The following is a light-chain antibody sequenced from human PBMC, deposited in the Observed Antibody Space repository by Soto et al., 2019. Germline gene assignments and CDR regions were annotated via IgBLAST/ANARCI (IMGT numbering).Light chain of an antibody. V-gene: IGLV2-14*01. CDR2: DVT. Sequence: QPALTQPASVSGSPGQSITISCTGTSSDVGGYIYVSWYQQHPGKAPKLMIYDVTSRPSGVSYRFSGSKSGNTASLTISGLQAEDEADYYCSSYTRDTALVFGTGTKVTVL. CDR1: SSDVGGYIY. CDR3: SSYTRDTALV. J-gene: IGLJ1*01.